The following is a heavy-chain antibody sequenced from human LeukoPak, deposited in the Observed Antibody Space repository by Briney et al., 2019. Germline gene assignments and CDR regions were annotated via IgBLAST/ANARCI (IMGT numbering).Heavy chain of an antibody. Sequence: GRSLRLSCAASGFTFNSYAMHWVRQAPGKGLEWVAVISYDGSNKYYADSVKGRFTISRDNSKNPLYLQMNSLRAEDTAVYYCARDFDYGGIRYYFDYWGQGTLVTVSS. CDR2: ISYDGSNK. CDR3: ARDFDYGGIRYYFDY. D-gene: IGHD4-23*01. V-gene: IGHV3-30-3*01. CDR1: GFTFNSYA. J-gene: IGHJ4*02.